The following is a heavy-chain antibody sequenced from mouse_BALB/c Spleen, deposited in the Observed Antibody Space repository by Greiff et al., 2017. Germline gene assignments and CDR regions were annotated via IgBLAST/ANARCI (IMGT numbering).Heavy chain of an antibody. CDR2: INPYNDYT. D-gene: IGHD2-14*01. J-gene: IGHJ4*01. CDR3: ANAYYRYGGDY. V-gene: IGHV1S45*01. CDR1: GYTFTNYH. Sequence: EVKLQESGAELVRPGASVKISCKASGYTFTNYHINWVKQRPGQGLDWIGYINPYNDYTSYNQKFKGKATLTVDKSSSTAYMELSSLTSEDSAVYYCANAYYRYGGDYWGQGTSVTVSS.